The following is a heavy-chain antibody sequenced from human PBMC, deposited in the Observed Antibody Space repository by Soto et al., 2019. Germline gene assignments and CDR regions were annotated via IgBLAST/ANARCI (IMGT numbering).Heavy chain of an antibody. CDR3: AHFAFSSETGIFDF. CDR1: GFSLSTSGLG. D-gene: IGHD3-16*01. J-gene: IGHJ4*02. Sequence: GSGPTLVNPTQTLTLTCTFSGFSLSTSGLGVGWIRQPPGKALEWLALVYWNDDSRRSPSLMSRITVTKGTSKNQVVLTMTNVDPVDTATYYCAHFAFSSETGIFDFWGQGTLVTVSS. V-gene: IGHV2-5*01. CDR2: VYWNDDS.